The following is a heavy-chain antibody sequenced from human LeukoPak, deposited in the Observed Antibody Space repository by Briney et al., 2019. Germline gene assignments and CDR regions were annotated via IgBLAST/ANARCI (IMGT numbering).Heavy chain of an antibody. J-gene: IGHJ6*04. V-gene: IGHV4-31*03. Sequence: SETLSLTCTVSGGSISSGGYYWSWIRQHPGEGLELIGYIYYSGSTYYNPSLKSRVTISVDTSENQFSLRLSSVTAADTAVYYCARDRPGFSGYYYGMDVWGKGTTVTVSS. CDR1: GGSISSGGYY. CDR2: IYYSGST. CDR3: ARDRPGFSGYYYGMDV. D-gene: IGHD3-10*01.